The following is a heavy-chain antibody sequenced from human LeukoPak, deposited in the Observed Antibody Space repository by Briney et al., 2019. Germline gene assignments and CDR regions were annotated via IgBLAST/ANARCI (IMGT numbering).Heavy chain of an antibody. D-gene: IGHD2-21*01. CDR2: INPNSGGT. Sequence: ASVKVSCKASGYTFTGYYIHWVRQAPGQGLEWMGWINPNSGGTNNAQKFQGRVTMTRDTSISTAYMELSRLRSDDTVVYYCARTYCGGDCYLNDAFDIWGQGTMVTVSS. CDR1: GYTFTGYY. CDR3: ARTYCGGDCYLNDAFDI. J-gene: IGHJ3*02. V-gene: IGHV1-2*02.